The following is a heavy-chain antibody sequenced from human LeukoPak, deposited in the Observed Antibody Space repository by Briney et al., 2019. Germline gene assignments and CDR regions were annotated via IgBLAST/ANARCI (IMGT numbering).Heavy chain of an antibody. V-gene: IGHV3-9*01. D-gene: IGHD3-10*01. CDR2: ISWNSGSI. Sequence: GGSLRLSCAASGFTFDDYAMHWVRQAPGKGLEWASGISWNSGSIGYADSVKGRFTISRDNAKNSLYLQMNSLRAEDTALYYCAKAHEFGELLFDYWGQGTLVTVSS. J-gene: IGHJ4*02. CDR3: AKAHEFGELLFDY. CDR1: GFTFDDYA.